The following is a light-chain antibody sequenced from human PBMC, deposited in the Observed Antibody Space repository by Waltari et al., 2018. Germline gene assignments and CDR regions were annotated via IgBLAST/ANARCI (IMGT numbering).Light chain of an antibody. V-gene: IGKV3-20*01. CDR3: QQYDSYT. J-gene: IGKJ2*01. CDR1: QSVSSSY. Sequence: EIVLTQSPGTLSLSPGERATLSCRASQSVSSSYLAWYQQKPGQAPRLLIYGASTRATGIPDRCSGSGSGTDFTLTISRLEPEDFAVYYCQQYDSYTLGQGTKLEIK. CDR2: GAS.